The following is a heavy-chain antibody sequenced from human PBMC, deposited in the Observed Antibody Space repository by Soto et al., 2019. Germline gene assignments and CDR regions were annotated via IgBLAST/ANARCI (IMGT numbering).Heavy chain of an antibody. V-gene: IGHV3-21*01. CDR2: IRGFSPYT. J-gene: IGHJ6*02. CDR3: ARDRGYDAHDYYYNAMDV. Sequence: GGSLRLSCISSGFTFRTYTMNWVRQAPGKGLEWVSGIRGFSPYTFYAESVKGRFTISRDNAKNSLYLQMDSLRAEDTAVYYCARDRGYDAHDYYYNAMDVWGQGTTVTVSS. D-gene: IGHD3-10*01. CDR1: GFTFRTYT.